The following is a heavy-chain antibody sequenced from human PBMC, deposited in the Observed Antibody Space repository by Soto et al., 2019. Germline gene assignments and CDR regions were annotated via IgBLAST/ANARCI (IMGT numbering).Heavy chain of an antibody. V-gene: IGHV3-21*01. J-gene: IGHJ6*02. D-gene: IGHD1-26*01. CDR2: ISSRSGNI. CDR3: ARLKLNRYSGNYYMDAMDV. Sequence: EVQLVESGGGLVKPGGSLRLSCAASGFTFSIYSMNWVRQAPGKGLEWVSSISSRSGNIYYEDSLKGRFTISRDNAKNSLFLQMNSLRAEDTAVYYCARLKLNRYSGNYYMDAMDVWGQGTTVTVSS. CDR1: GFTFSIYS.